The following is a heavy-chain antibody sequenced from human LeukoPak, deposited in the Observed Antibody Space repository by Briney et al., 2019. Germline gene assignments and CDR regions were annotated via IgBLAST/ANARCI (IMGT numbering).Heavy chain of an antibody. J-gene: IGHJ4*02. CDR2: TYYRSKWYN. CDR1: GDSVSSNIAA. D-gene: IGHD6-13*01. V-gene: IGHV6-1*01. Sequence: SQTLSLTCAISGDSVSSNIAAWDWIRQSPSRGLEWLGRTYYRSKWYNDYAVSVKSRITINPDTSKNQFSLQLNSVTPEDTAVYYCAREYGYSSSWKGPDYFDYWGQGTLVTVSS. CDR3: AREYGYSSSWKGPDYFDY.